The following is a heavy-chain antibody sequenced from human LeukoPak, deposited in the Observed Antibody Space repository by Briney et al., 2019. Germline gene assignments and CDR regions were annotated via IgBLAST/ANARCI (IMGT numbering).Heavy chain of an antibody. CDR2: FDSEDGET. V-gene: IGHV1-24*01. J-gene: IGHJ5*02. D-gene: IGHD3-22*01. CDR1: GNTLIELS. CDR3: AATTHYYDSSGYFRWFDP. Sequence: GSVKVSCKVSGNTLIELSMHWVRQAPGKGLEWMGGFDSEDGETVYAQNFQGRVTMTEDTFTDTAYMELTSLRSEDTAVYYCAATTHYYDSSGYFRWFDPWGQGTLVTVSS.